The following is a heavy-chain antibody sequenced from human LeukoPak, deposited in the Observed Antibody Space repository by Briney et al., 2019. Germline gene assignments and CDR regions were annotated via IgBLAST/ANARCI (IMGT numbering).Heavy chain of an antibody. V-gene: IGHV3-30-3*01. Sequence: GGSLGLSCAASGFTFSSYAMHWVRQAPGKGLEWVAVISYDGSNKYYADSVKGRFTISRDNSKNTLYLQMNSLRAEDTAVYYCARAMATITFSFDYWGQGTLVTVSS. CDR1: GFTFSSYA. CDR3: ARAMATITFSFDY. CDR2: ISYDGSNK. D-gene: IGHD5-12*01. J-gene: IGHJ4*02.